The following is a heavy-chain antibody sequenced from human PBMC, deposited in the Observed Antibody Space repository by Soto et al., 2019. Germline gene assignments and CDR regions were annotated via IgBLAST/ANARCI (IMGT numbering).Heavy chain of an antibody. D-gene: IGHD6-13*01. CDR3: ARTSGYSSPDNWFDP. CDR1: GYTFTSYG. J-gene: IGHJ5*02. Sequence: ASVKVSCKASGYTFTSYGISLVRQSPGQGLEWMGWISAYNGNTNNAQKFQGRVAVTTDTSTSTAYMELMNLRSDDTAVYYCARTSGYSSPDNWFDPWGQGTLVNGSS. CDR2: ISAYNGNT. V-gene: IGHV1-18*01.